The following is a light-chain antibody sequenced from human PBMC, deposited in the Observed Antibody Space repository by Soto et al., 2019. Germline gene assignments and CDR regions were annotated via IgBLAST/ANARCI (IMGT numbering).Light chain of an antibody. Sequence: DIQMTQSPSTLSASVGARVTITCRASESISNWLAWYQQKPGKAPKLLIYEAFTLEIGVPSRFSGSGSGTEFTLTISSLQPDDFATYFCQHYDSYPFTFGPGTKVDI. V-gene: IGKV1-5*03. CDR3: QHYDSYPFT. CDR2: EAF. J-gene: IGKJ3*01. CDR1: ESISNW.